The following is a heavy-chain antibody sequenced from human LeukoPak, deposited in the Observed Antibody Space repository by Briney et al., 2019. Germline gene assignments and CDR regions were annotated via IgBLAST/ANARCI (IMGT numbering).Heavy chain of an antibody. V-gene: IGHV1-8*01. CDR2: MNPNSGNT. CDR3: ARDQAENSGTLAYNWFDP. J-gene: IGHJ5*02. Sequence: ASVTVSCKASGYTFTSYNINWVRLATGQGPEWMGWMNPNSGNTGYAQKFQGRITMTRNTSTSTAYMELSSLSSEDTAVYYCARDQAENSGTLAYNWFDPWGQGTLVTVSS. D-gene: IGHD1/OR15-1a*01. CDR1: GYTFTSYN.